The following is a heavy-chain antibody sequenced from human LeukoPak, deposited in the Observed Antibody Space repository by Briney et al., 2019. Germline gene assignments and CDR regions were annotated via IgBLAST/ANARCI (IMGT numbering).Heavy chain of an antibody. CDR3: AKVGFYGSGTYSHYYYYYYMGV. J-gene: IGHJ6*03. CDR2: ISGSGDNT. CDR1: GFTFSNYA. Sequence: GGSLRLSCAASGFTFSNYAMGWVRQAPGKGLEWVSAISGSGDNTYYPDSVKGRSTVSRDNSKNTLYVQMKSLRAEDTAVYYCAKVGFYGSGTYSHYYYYYYMGVWGKGTTVTISS. D-gene: IGHD3-10*01. V-gene: IGHV3-23*01.